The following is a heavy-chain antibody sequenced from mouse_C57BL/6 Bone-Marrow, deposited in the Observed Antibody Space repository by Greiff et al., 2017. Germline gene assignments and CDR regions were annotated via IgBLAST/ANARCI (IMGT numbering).Heavy chain of an antibody. Sequence: EVKLVESGGGLVQPKGSLKLSCAASGFSFNTYAMNWVRQAPGKGLEWVARIRSKSNNYATYYADSVKDRFTISRDDSESMLYLQMNTLITEDTAMDYCVRRMVYDYDAGFAYGGQGVLVTVSA. V-gene: IGHV10-1*01. CDR1: GFSFNTYA. CDR3: VRRMVYDYDAGFAY. D-gene: IGHD2-4*01. CDR2: IRSKSNNYAT. J-gene: IGHJ3*01.